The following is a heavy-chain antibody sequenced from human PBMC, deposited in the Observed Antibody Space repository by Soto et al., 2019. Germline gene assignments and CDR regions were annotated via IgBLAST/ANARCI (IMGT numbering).Heavy chain of an antibody. V-gene: IGHV2-5*01. CDR3: AHTWGLPFDY. CDR2: IYWNDDK. D-gene: IGHD3-16*01. CDR1: GFSLRTTGVG. J-gene: IGHJ4*02. Sequence: VEPTQTLTLTCTYSGFSLRTTGVGVGWIRQPPGKALEWLGIIYWNDDKRYSPSLKNRFTLTSDITKSQVVLTMTNMDPVDTATYYCAHTWGLPFDYWGQGTLVIVSS.